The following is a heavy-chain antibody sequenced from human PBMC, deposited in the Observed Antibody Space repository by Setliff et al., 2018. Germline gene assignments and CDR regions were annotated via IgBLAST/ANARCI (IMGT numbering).Heavy chain of an antibody. J-gene: IGHJ4*02. CDR2: INHSGST. D-gene: IGHD5-12*01. CDR3: ARGGYSRGPPVYYFDY. Sequence: SETLSLTCAVYGGSFSGYYWSWIRQPPGKGLEWIGEINHSGSTNYNPSLKSRVTISVDTSKNQFSLKLSSGTAADTAVYYCARGGYSRGPPVYYFDYWGQGTLVTVSS. CDR1: GGSFSGYY. V-gene: IGHV4-34*01.